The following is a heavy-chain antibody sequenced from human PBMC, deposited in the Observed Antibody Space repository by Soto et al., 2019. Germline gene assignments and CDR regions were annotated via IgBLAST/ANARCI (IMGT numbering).Heavy chain of an antibody. CDR2: IIPIFGTA. Sequence: QVQLVQSGAEVKKPGSSVKVSCKASGGTFSSYAISWVRQAPGQGLEWMGGIIPIFGTANYAQKFQGRVTIPAEESTSTAYMELSSLGSEDTAVYYCARGLSSSWPYYYYYYGMDVWGQGTTVTVSS. J-gene: IGHJ6*02. CDR1: GGTFSSYA. CDR3: ARGLSSSWPYYYYYYGMDV. V-gene: IGHV1-69*12. D-gene: IGHD6-13*01.